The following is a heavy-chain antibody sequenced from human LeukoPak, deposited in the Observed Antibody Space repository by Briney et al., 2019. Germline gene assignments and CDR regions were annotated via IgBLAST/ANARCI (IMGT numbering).Heavy chain of an antibody. J-gene: IGHJ5*02. Sequence: SETLSLTCTVSGGSISSSSYYWGWIRQPPGKELEWIGSIYYSGSTYYNPSLKSRVTISVDTSKNQFSLKLSSVTAADTAVYYCARDRENEYCSSTSCYGWFDPWGQGTPVTVSS. CDR3: ARDRENEYCSSTSCYGWFDP. CDR1: GGSISSSSYY. V-gene: IGHV4-39*07. D-gene: IGHD2-2*01. CDR2: IYYSGST.